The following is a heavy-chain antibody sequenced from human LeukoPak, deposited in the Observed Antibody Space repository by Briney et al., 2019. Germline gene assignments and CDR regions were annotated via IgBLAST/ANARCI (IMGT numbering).Heavy chain of an antibody. CDR1: GYTFTSYD. CDR3: ARGYYDSSGYYYGMDV. J-gene: IGHJ6*02. D-gene: IGHD3-22*01. V-gene: IGHV1-8*01. CDR2: MNPNSGNT. Sequence: ASVKVSCKASGYTFTSYDINWVRQATGQGLEWMGWMNPNSGNTGYAQKFQGRLTMTRNTSISTAYMELSSLRSEDTAVYYCARGYYDSSGYYYGMDVWGQGTTVTVSS.